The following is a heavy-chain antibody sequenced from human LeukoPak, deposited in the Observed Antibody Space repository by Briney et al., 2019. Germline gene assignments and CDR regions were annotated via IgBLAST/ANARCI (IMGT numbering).Heavy chain of an antibody. Sequence: PSETLSLTCAVSGGSISSGGYSWSWLRQPPGKGLEWIGYIYHSGSTYYNPSLKSRVTISVDRSKNQFSLKLSSVTAADTAVYYCARGRRGYCSSTSCYYRDNWFDPWGQGTLVTVSS. J-gene: IGHJ5*02. CDR2: IYHSGST. V-gene: IGHV4-30-2*01. D-gene: IGHD2-2*01. CDR1: GGSISSGGYS. CDR3: ARGRRGYCSSTSCYYRDNWFDP.